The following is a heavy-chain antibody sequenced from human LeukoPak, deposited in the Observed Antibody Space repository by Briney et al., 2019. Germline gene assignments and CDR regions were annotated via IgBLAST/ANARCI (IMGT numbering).Heavy chain of an antibody. D-gene: IGHD3-22*01. J-gene: IGHJ4*02. CDR3: AKTDYYDSSGYGRVFDY. CDR1: AFTFSSYA. V-gene: IGHV3-23*01. Sequence: GGSLILSCAASAFTFSSYAMSWVRQAPGKGLEWVSAISGSGGSTYYADSVKGRFTISRDNSKNTLYLQMNSLRAEDTAVYYCAKTDYYDSSGYGRVFDYWGQGTLVTVSS. CDR2: ISGSGGST.